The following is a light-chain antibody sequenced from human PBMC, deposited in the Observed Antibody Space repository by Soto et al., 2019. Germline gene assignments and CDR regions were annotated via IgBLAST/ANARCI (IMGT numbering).Light chain of an antibody. CDR1: QSVLYSSNNKNY. CDR2: WAS. V-gene: IGKV4-1*01. Sequence: DIVMTQSPDSLAVSLGERATINCKSSQSVLYSSNNKNYLAWYQQKPGQPPKLLIYWASPRESGVPDRFSGSGSGTDFTLTISSLQAEDVAVYYCQQYYSTPLTFGGGTKVDI. CDR3: QQYYSTPLT. J-gene: IGKJ4*01.